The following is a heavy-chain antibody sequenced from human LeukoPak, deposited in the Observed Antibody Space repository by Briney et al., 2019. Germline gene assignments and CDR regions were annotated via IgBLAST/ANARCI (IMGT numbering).Heavy chain of an antibody. CDR1: GGSFSGYY. CDR2: INHSGST. D-gene: IGHD1-7*01. V-gene: IGHV4-34*01. J-gene: IGHJ4*02. Sequence: PSETLSLTCAVYGGSFSGYYWSWIRQPPGKGLEWIGEINHSGSTNYNPSLKSRVTISVDTSKNQFSLKLSSVTAADTAVYYCARGLNWNYSLDYWDQGTLVTVSS. CDR3: ARGLNWNYSLDY.